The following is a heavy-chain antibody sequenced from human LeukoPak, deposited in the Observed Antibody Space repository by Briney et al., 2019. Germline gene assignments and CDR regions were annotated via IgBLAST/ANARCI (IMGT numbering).Heavy chain of an antibody. J-gene: IGHJ4*02. Sequence: SETLSLTCAVYGGSFSGYYWSWIRQPPGKGLEWIGEINHSGSTNYNPSLKSRVTISVDTSKNQFSLKLSSVTAADTAVYYCARHELRYFDWSTYYFDYWGQGTLVTVSS. D-gene: IGHD3-9*01. CDR1: GGSFSGYY. CDR3: ARHELRYFDWSTYYFDY. CDR2: INHSGST. V-gene: IGHV4-34*01.